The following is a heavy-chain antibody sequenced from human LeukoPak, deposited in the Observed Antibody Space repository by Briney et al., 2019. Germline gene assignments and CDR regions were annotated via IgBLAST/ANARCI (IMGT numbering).Heavy chain of an antibody. CDR2: ISGSGGST. Sequence: GGSLRLSCAASGFTYSSYAMSWVRQAPGERLYWVSAISGSGGSTYSADSVKGRFTISRDDSKNTLYLQMNSLRAEDTAVYYCAKALWFGDEGFDYWGQGTLVTVSS. D-gene: IGHD3-10*01. J-gene: IGHJ4*02. V-gene: IGHV3-23*01. CDR3: AKALWFGDEGFDY. CDR1: GFTYSSYA.